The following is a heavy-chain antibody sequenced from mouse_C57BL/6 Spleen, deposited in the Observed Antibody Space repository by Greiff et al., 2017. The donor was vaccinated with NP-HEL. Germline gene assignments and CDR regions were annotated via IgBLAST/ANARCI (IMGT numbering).Heavy chain of an antibody. CDR3: TTSPTMVTTGFAY. CDR2: IDPENGDT. CDR1: GFNIKDDY. V-gene: IGHV14-4*01. Sequence: VQLKQSGAELVRPGASVKLSCTASGFNIKDDYMHWVKQRPEQGLEWIGWIDPENGDTEYASKFQGKATITADTSSNTAYLQLSSLTSEDTAVYYCTTSPTMVTTGFAYWGQGTLVTVSA. D-gene: IGHD2-9*01. J-gene: IGHJ3*01.